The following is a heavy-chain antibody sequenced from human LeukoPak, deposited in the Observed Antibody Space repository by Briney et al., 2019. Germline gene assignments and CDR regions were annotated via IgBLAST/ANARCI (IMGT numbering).Heavy chain of an antibody. Sequence: SQTLSLTCTVSGGSISSGGYYWSWIRQHPGKGLEWIGYIYYSGSTYYNPSLKSRVTISVDTSKNQFSLKLSSVTAADTAVYYCARDRWVDIAMVQGGMDVWGQGTTVTVSS. CDR3: ARDRWVDIAMVQGGMDV. D-gene: IGHD5-18*01. J-gene: IGHJ6*02. V-gene: IGHV4-31*03. CDR2: IYYSGST. CDR1: GGSISSGGYY.